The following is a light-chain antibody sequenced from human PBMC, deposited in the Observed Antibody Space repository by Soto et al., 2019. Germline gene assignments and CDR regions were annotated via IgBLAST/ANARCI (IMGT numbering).Light chain of an antibody. J-gene: IGKJ3*01. V-gene: IGKV2-28*01. CDR1: QSLLHSNGYNY. CDR2: LGS. Sequence: DIVMTQSPLSLPVTPGEPASISCRSSQSLLHSNGYNYLDWYLQKPGQSPQLLIYLGSNRASGVPDRFSGSGSGTDFTLKISRVEAEEFWFYYRLEALSSPPPFAPGPKADI. CDR3: LEALSSPPP.